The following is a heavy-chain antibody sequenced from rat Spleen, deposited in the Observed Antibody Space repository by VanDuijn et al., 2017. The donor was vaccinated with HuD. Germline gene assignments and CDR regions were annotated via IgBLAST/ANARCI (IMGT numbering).Heavy chain of an antibody. D-gene: IGHD5-1*01. CDR2: IWADGNT. V-gene: IGHV2-32*01. CDR3: ASDRTGPFDY. CDR1: GFSLSSYH. Sequence: QVQLKESGPGLVKPSETLSLTCTVSGFSLSSYHLSWVRQPPGKGLEWMGVIWADGNTRYNSTLKSRLSISRDTSKSHVFLKRSSLKTEDSATYYCASDRTGPFDYWGQGVMVTVSS. J-gene: IGHJ2*01.